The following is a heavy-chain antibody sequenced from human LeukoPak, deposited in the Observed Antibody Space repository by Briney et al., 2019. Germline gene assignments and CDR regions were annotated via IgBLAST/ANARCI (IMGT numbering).Heavy chain of an antibody. D-gene: IGHD6-19*01. CDR2: IRSKANSYAT. CDR3: TSRGYSSGWSDPFDY. V-gene: IGHV3-73*01. CDR1: GFTFSGSA. J-gene: IGHJ4*02. Sequence: PGGSLRLSCAASGFTFSGSAVHWVRQASGKGLEWVGRIRSKANSYATAYAASVKGRFTISRDDSKNTAYLQMNSLKTEDTAVYYCTSRGYSSGWSDPFDYWGQGTLVTVSS.